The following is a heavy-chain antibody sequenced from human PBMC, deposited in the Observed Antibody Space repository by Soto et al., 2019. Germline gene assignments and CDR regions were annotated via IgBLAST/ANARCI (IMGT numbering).Heavy chain of an antibody. V-gene: IGHV5-10-1*01. CDR3: ARQIYDSDTGPNFQYYFDS. CDR1: GYSFAGYW. CDR2: IDPSDSQT. D-gene: IGHD3-22*01. J-gene: IGHJ4*02. Sequence: GESLKIYCKGSGYSFAGYWITWVRQKPGTGLEWMGRIDPSDSQTYYSPSFRGHVTISVTKSITTVFLQWSSLRASDTAMYYCARQIYDSDTGPNFQYYFDSWGQGTPVTVSS.